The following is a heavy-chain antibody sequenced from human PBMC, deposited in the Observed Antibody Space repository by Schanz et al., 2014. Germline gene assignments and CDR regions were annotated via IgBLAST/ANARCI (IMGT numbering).Heavy chain of an antibody. Sequence: EVQLVESGGGLVQPGGSLRLSCAASGFTFSTYCMSWVRQAPGKGLEWMANIKQDESERSYVDSVKGRFTISRDNAKNSLYLQMNSLRAEDTAVYYPFDYWGQGTLVTVSS. J-gene: IGHJ4*02. V-gene: IGHV3-7*01. CDR2: IKQDESER. CDR3: FDY. CDR1: GFTFSTYC.